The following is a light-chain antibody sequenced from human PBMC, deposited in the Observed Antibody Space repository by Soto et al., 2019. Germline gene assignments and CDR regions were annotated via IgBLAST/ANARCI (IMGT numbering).Light chain of an antibody. CDR1: QSVNSN. Sequence: EKVMTQSPAALSVSPEERATLSCRASQSVNSNLAWYQQKAGQAPRLLLYGASTRATGTPARFSGSASGTEFTLTISSLQSEDSAVYYCQQYNDWPLTFGGGTKVDIK. J-gene: IGKJ4*01. CDR3: QQYNDWPLT. CDR2: GAS. V-gene: IGKV3-15*01.